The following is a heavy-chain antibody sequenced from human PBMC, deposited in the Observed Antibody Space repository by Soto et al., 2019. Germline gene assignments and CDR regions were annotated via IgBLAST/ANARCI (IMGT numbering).Heavy chain of an antibody. J-gene: IGHJ6*02. V-gene: IGHV5-51*01. CDR1: GYSFTSYW. CDR3: ARSRRGAYSSGWYSPSGYYNYGIDV. D-gene: IGHD6-19*01. CDR2: IYPGDSDT. Sequence: GESLKISCKGSGYSFTSYWNGWVRQMPGKGLEWMGIIYPGDSDTRYSPSFQGRVTISADKSISTAYLQWSSLKASDTAMYYCARSRRGAYSSGWYSPSGYYNYGIDVWGQGTKVTV.